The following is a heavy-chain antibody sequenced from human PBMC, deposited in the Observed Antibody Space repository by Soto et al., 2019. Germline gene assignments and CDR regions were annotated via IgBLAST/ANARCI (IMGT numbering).Heavy chain of an antibody. CDR2: ITQDGSEK. Sequence: VQLVESGGGLVKPGGSLRLSCAASGFTFSDYYMSWIRQAPGKGLEWVANITQDGSEKYYVDSVKGRFTISRANAKNSLDLQRNSLRAEDTAVYYCARETQLQTYYYDSSGYYWFDYWCQGTLVTVSS. J-gene: IGHJ4*02. V-gene: IGHV3-7*01. CDR1: GFTFSDYY. D-gene: IGHD3-22*01. CDR3: ARETQLQTYYYDSSGYYWFDY.